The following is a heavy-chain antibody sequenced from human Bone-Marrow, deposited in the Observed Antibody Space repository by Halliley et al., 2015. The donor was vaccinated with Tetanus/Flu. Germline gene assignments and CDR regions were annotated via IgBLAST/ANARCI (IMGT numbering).Heavy chain of an antibody. J-gene: IGHJ3*02. CDR2: INHGGRS. Sequence: TLSLTCVVSGGSFNSDYWSWIRQSPGKGLEWIGEINHGGRSNYNPSLKSRVTISIDTSKNDSSLRLNSVTAVDTAVYYCARVTRFPDAFDIWGQGTMVAVS. CDR3: ARVTRFPDAFDI. V-gene: IGHV4-34*01. D-gene: IGHD4-17*01. CDR1: GGSFNSDY.